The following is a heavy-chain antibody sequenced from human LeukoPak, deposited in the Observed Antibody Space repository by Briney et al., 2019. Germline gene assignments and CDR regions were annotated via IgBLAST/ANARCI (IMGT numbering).Heavy chain of an antibody. D-gene: IGHD6-13*01. CDR3: ARGLNTAEAAYVLDV. CDR1: GGSISSYY. V-gene: IGHV4-59*01. J-gene: IGHJ6*02. Sequence: PSETLSLTCTVSGGSISSYYWSWIRQPPGKGLEWIGYIYYSGSTNYNPSLKSRVTISVDTSKNQFSLKLNSVTTADTAIYYCARGLNTAEAAYVLDVWGQGITVTVS. CDR2: IYYSGST.